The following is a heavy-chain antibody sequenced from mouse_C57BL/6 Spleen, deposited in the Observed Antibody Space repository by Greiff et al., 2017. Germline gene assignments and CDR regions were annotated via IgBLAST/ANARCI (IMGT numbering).Heavy chain of an antibody. V-gene: IGHV14-4*01. Sequence: VQLQESGAELVRPGASVKLSCTASGFNIKDDYMHWVKQRPEQGLEWIGGIYPDNGATEYASKFQGKATLTADTSSNTASLQLSSLTSEDTAVSFCTTCSYGSSYGFAYWGQGTLVTVSA. J-gene: IGHJ3*01. CDR3: TTCSYGSSYGFAY. CDR1: GFNIKDDY. CDR2: IYPDNGAT. D-gene: IGHD1-1*01.